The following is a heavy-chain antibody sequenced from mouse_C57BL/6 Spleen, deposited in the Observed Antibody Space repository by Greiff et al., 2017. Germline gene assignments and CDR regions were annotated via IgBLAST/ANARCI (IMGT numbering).Heavy chain of an antibody. J-gene: IGHJ3*01. CDR2: LYPGDGDT. V-gene: IGHV1-82*01. CDR1: GYAFSSPW. Sequence: VQLQQSGPEPVKPGASVKISCKASGYAFSSPWMNWVKQRPGKGLEWIGRLYPGDGDTNYNGKFKGKATLTAAKSSSTAYMKRSSLTSEDSAVYFCASEEACWGQGTLVTVSA. CDR3: ASEEAC.